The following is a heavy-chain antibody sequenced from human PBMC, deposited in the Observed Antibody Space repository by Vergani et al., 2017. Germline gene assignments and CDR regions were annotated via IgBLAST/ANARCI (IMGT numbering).Heavy chain of an antibody. V-gene: IGHV3-23*04. CDR2: ISGSGGST. D-gene: IGHD1-26*01. CDR3: AKRREQLAHYYYYGMDV. J-gene: IGHJ6*02. Sequence: VQLVQSGAEVKKPGSSVKVSCKASGGTFSTYAMSWVRQAPGKGLEWVSTISGSGGSTYYADSVKGRFTISRDNSKNTLYLQMNSLRAEDTAVYYCAKRREQLAHYYYYGMDVWGQGTTVTVSS. CDR1: GGTFSTYA.